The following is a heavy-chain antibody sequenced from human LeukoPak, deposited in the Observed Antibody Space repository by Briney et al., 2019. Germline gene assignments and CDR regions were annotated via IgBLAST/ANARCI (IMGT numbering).Heavy chain of an antibody. V-gene: IGHV3-23*01. CDR3: AKTGNNNEGSFDF. J-gene: IGHJ4*02. Sequence: PGGSLRLSCAASGFTFRFYAMSWVRQAPGKGLEWVSDITGSGGSTYYADSVKGRFTISRDNSKNTVHLQMNSLRVEDTAIYYCAKTGNNNEGSFDFWGQGTLVTVSS. CDR1: GFTFRFYA. D-gene: IGHD1/OR15-1a*01. CDR2: ITGSGGST.